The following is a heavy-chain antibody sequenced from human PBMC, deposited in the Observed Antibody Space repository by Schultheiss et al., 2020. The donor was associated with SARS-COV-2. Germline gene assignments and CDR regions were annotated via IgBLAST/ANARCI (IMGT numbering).Heavy chain of an antibody. Sequence: ASVKVSCKASGYTFTSYDINWVRQATGQGLEWMGWMNPNSGGTNYAQKFQGRVTMTRDTSISTAYMELSRLRSDDTAVYYCARDVGDYYYGMDVWGQGTTVTVSS. J-gene: IGHJ6*02. CDR2: MNPNSGGT. CDR1: GYTFTSYD. D-gene: IGHD3-10*01. V-gene: IGHV1-2*02. CDR3: ARDVGDYYYGMDV.